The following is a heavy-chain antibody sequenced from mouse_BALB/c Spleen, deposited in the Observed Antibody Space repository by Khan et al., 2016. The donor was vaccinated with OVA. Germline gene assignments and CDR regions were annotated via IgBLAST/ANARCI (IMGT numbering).Heavy chain of an antibody. J-gene: IGHJ1*01. CDR3: ARDYFGSSWYFDV. CDR2: IRYDGNN. Sequence: EVQLKESGPGLVKPSQSLSLTCSVTGYSITSGYYWNWIRQFPGNKLEWMGYIRYDGNNNYSPSLKNRISITRDTSKNQFFLRLNSVTTEDTATYDCARDYFGSSWYFDVWGAGTTVTVSS. V-gene: IGHV3-6*02. CDR1: GYSITSGYY. D-gene: IGHD1-1*01.